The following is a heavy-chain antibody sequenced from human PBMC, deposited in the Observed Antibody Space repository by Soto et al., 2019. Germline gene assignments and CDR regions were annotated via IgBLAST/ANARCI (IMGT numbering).Heavy chain of an antibody. V-gene: IGHV1-69*01. CDR2: IIPIFGTA. CDR1: GGTFSSYA. Sequence: QVQLVQSGAEVQKPGSSVKVSCKASGGTFSSYAISWVRQAPGQGLEWMGGIIPIFGTANYAQKFQGRVTITADESTSTAYMELSSLRSEDTAAYYCARGNTYYYDSSGYMPPNWFDPWGQGTLVTVSS. D-gene: IGHD3-22*01. J-gene: IGHJ5*02. CDR3: ARGNTYYYDSSGYMPPNWFDP.